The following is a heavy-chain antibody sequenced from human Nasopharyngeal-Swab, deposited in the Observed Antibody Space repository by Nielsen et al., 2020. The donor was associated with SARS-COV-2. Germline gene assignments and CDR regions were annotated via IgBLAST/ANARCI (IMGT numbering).Heavy chain of an antibody. J-gene: IGHJ4*02. Sequence: GGSLRLSCAVSGFTFSSYAMSWVRQAPGKGLEWVSVIYSGGSSTYYADSVKGRFTISRDNSKNTLYLQMNSLRAEDTAVYYCAKDPRTYSSSWYFDYWGQGTLVTVSS. CDR2: IYSGGSST. D-gene: IGHD6-13*01. CDR1: GFTFSSYA. CDR3: AKDPRTYSSSWYFDY. V-gene: IGHV3-23*03.